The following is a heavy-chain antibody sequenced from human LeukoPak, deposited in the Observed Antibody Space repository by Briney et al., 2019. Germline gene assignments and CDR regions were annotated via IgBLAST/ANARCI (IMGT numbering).Heavy chain of an antibody. CDR3: ARSLTGYYDSSGF. J-gene: IGHJ4*02. Sequence: ASVKVSCKASGYTFTSYYMHWVRQAPGQGLEWMGIINPSGGTTSYAQKFQGIVTMTRDTSTSTIYMELSSLRSEDTAVYYCARSLTGYYDSSGFWGQGTLVTVSS. D-gene: IGHD3-22*01. CDR1: GYTFTSYY. V-gene: IGHV1-46*01. CDR2: INPSGGTT.